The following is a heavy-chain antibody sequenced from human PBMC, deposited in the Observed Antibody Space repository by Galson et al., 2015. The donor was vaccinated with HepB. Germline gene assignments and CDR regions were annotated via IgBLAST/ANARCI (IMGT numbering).Heavy chain of an antibody. CDR3: ARRRGYSYGYHY. CDR1: GGSFSGYY. Sequence: TLSLTCAVYGGSFSGYYWSWIRQPPGKGLEWIGEINHSGSTNYNPSLKSRVTISVDTSKNQFSLKLSSVTAADTAVYYCARRRGYSYGYHYWGQGTLVTVSS. V-gene: IGHV4-34*01. D-gene: IGHD5-18*01. J-gene: IGHJ4*02. CDR2: INHSGST.